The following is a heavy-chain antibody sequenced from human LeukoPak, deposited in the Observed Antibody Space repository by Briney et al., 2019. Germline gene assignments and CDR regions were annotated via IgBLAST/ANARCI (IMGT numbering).Heavy chain of an antibody. J-gene: IGHJ6*02. D-gene: IGHD5-24*01. Sequence: GESLKISCKGSGYSFTSYWIGWVRQMPGKGLEWMGIIYPGDSDTRYSPSFQGQVTISADKSISTAYLQWSSLKASDTAMYYCARPGEMATIRYYYYGMDVWGQGTTVTVSS. CDR2: IYPGDSDT. V-gene: IGHV5-51*01. CDR1: GYSFTSYW. CDR3: ARPGEMATIRYYYYGMDV.